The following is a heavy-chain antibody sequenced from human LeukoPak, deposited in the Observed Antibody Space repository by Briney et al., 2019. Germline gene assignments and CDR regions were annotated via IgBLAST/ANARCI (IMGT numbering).Heavy chain of an antibody. CDR3: ARIGSRDGYTVDY. J-gene: IGHJ4*02. Sequence: PGGSLRLSCAASEFTFSNYWMSWVRQAPAKGLEWVANIKQDGTGYYVDSVKGRFTISRDNAKNSLYLQMNSLRVEDTAVYYCARIGSRDGYTVDYWGQGTLVTVSS. CDR2: IKQDGTG. V-gene: IGHV3-7*01. D-gene: IGHD5-24*01. CDR1: EFTFSNYW.